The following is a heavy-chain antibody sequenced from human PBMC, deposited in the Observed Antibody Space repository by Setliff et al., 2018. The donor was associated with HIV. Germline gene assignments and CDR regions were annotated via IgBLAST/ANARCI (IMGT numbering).Heavy chain of an antibody. D-gene: IGHD5-12*01. CDR3: AKDPSRDGYNWGAFDI. CDR2: ISGSGGST. Sequence: GGSLRLSCAASGLTFSSYAMSWVRQAPGKGLEWVSTISGSGGSTYYADSVKGRFTISRDNSKSTLYMQMNSRRAEDTAVYYCAKDPSRDGYNWGAFDIWGQGTMVTVSS. J-gene: IGHJ3*02. CDR1: GLTFSSYA. V-gene: IGHV3-23*01.